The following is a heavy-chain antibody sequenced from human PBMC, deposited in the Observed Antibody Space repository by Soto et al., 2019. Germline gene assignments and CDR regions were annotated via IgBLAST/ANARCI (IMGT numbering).Heavy chain of an antibody. V-gene: IGHV4-39*01. D-gene: IGHD3-10*01. CDR3: AATYYYGSGSYYLYAY. CDR2: VYYSGST. J-gene: IGHJ4*02. CDR1: GGSISSSNYY. Sequence: SETLSLTCTVSGGSISSSNYYWGWIRQPPGKGLEWIGSVYYSGSTYYNPSLKSRVTISVDTSKNQFSLKLSSVTAADTAVYYCAATYYYGSGSYYLYAYWGQGTLVTVSS.